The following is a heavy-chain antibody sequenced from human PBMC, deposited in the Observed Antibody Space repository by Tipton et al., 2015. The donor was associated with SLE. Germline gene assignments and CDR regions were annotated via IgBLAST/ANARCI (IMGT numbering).Heavy chain of an antibody. Sequence: TLSLTCTVSGGSISSSSYYWGWIRQPPGKGLEWIGYIYYSGSTNYNPSLKSRVTISVGTSKNQFSLKLSSVTAADTAVYYCARGGVVVIDAFDIWGQGTMVTVSS. CDR2: IYYSGST. V-gene: IGHV4-61*05. J-gene: IGHJ3*02. D-gene: IGHD2-21*01. CDR3: ARGGVVVIDAFDI. CDR1: GGSISSSSYY.